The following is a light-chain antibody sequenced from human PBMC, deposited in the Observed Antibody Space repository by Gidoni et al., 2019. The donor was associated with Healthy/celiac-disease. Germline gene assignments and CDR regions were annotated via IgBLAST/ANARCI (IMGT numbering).Light chain of an antibody. V-gene: IGKV1-39*01. CDR1: QSISNY. Sequence: DIQMTQSPSSLSASVGDRVTITCRASQSISNYLNWYQQKPGKAPKLLIYAASSLQSGVPARFSGSGSGTDFTLTISSLEAEDFGTYYCKQSYSTPWTFGQGTKVEIK. CDR2: AAS. CDR3: KQSYSTPWT. J-gene: IGKJ1*01.